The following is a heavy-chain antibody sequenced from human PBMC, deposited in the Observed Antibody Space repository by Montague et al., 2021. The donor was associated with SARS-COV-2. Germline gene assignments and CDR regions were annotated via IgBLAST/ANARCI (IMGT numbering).Heavy chain of an antibody. CDR1: GFSFSQYG. D-gene: IGHD2-15*01. CDR3: AGAPSDIGGDY. J-gene: IGHJ4*02. Sequence: SLRLSCAASGFSFSQYGMHWVRQAPGKGLEWVAFIWYDGSNKDYAASVKGRFTISRDNSKNTLFLQMNSLRADDTGFYYCAGAPSDIGGDYWGQGTLVTVSS. CDR2: IWYDGSNK. V-gene: IGHV3-33*01.